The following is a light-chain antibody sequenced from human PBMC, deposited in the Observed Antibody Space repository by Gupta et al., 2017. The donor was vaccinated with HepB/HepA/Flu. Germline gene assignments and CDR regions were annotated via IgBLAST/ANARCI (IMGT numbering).Light chain of an antibody. J-gene: IGLJ2*01. CDR3: CSFARGTTLV. V-gene: IGLV2-23*02. CDR2: GVN. CDR1: NSDIGSYTL. Sequence: QSALTQPASVSGSPGPSITISCTGTNSDIGSYTLVSWYQKHPGKAPKLIIYGVNKRPSGISNRFSGSKSDNTASLTISGLQTEDEAHYYCCSFARGTTLVFGGGTQVTVL.